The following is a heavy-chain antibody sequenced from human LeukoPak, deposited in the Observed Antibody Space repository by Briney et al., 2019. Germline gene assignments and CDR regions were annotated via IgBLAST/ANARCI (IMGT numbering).Heavy chain of an antibody. J-gene: IGHJ6*02. CDR1: GHTFTSYY. Sequence: ASVKVSCKASGHTFTSYYMHWVRQAPGQGLEWMGIINPSGGSTSYAQKFQGRVTMTRDTSTSTVYMELSSLRSEDTAVYDCARADSSSWYLRHYYGMDVWGQGTTVTVS. CDR3: ARADSSSWYLRHYYGMDV. D-gene: IGHD6-13*01. V-gene: IGHV1-46*01. CDR2: INPSGGST.